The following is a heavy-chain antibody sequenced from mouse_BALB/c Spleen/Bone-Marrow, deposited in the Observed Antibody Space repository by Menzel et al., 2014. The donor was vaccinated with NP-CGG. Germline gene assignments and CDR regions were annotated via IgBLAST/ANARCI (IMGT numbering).Heavy chain of an antibody. J-gene: IGHJ3*01. D-gene: IGHD1-1*02. V-gene: IGHV1-7*01. CDR3: TTGGSDWFAY. Sequence: SGPELAKPGASVKMSCRASGYTFTSYWMNWVKQRPVQGLEWIGYINPTSGYTEYNQKFKDKATLTTDKSSSTAYMRLSSLTSEDSAVYYCTTGGSDWFAYWGQGTLVTVSA. CDR2: INPTSGYT. CDR1: GYTFTSYW.